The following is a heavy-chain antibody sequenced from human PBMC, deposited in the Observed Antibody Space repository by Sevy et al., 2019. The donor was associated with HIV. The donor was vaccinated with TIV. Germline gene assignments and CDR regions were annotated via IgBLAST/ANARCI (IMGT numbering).Heavy chain of an antibody. J-gene: IGHJ4*02. CDR2: ISAYNGNT. CDR3: ARAYYYDSSGSRGYYFDY. Sequence: ASVKVSCKASGYTFTSYGISWVRQAPGQGLEWMGWISAYNGNTNYAQKLQGRVTMTTDTSTSTAYMELRSLRSDDTAVYYCARAYYYDSSGSRGYYFDYWGQGTLVTVSS. V-gene: IGHV1-18*01. D-gene: IGHD3-22*01. CDR1: GYTFTSYG.